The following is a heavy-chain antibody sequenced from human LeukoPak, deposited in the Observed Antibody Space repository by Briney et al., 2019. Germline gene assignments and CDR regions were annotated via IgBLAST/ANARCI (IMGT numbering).Heavy chain of an antibody. Sequence: TTSETLSLTCTVSGSSMSDYYWSWVRQPPGKGLEWIGYIYYSGSTNYNPSLKSRATISVDTSKNQFSLKLTSVTAADTAVYYCARLGAAAGHFYYYGLDVWGQGTTVTVSS. D-gene: IGHD6-13*01. CDR1: GSSMSDYY. CDR3: ARLGAAAGHFYYYGLDV. CDR2: IYYSGST. J-gene: IGHJ6*02. V-gene: IGHV4-59*08.